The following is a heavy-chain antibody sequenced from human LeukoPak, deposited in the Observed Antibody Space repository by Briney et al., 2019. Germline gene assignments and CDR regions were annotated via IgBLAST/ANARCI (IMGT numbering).Heavy chain of an antibody. CDR3: ARGDDYGDYVVYYGMDV. V-gene: IGHV1-2*06. J-gene: IGHJ6*02. D-gene: IGHD4-17*01. CDR2: IYPSSGGT. CDR1: GYTFTNYH. Sequence: RASVKVSCKASGYTFTNYHMHWVRQAPGQGLEWMGRIYPSSGGTNYAQKFQGRVTMTRDTSISTAYMELSRLRSDDTAVYYCARGDDYGDYVVYYGMDVWGQGTTVTVSS.